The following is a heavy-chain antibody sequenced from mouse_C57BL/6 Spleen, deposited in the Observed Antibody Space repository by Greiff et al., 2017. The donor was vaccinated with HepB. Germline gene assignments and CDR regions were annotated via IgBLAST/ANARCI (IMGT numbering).Heavy chain of an antibody. Sequence: QVQLQQPGAELVKPGASVKLSCKASGYTFTSYWMHWVKQRPGQGLEWIGMIHPNSGSTNYNEKFKSKATLTVDKSSSTAYMQLSSLTSEDSAVYCCSYYYGSSPFAYWGQGTLVTVSA. J-gene: IGHJ3*01. V-gene: IGHV1-64*01. CDR1: GYTFTSYW. CDR2: IHPNSGST. D-gene: IGHD1-1*01. CDR3: SYYYGSSPFAY.